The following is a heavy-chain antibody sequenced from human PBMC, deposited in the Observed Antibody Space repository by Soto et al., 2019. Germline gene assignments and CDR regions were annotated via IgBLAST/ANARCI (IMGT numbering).Heavy chain of an antibody. D-gene: IGHD3-22*01. CDR2: IIPILGIA. V-gene: IGHV1-69*02. J-gene: IGHJ4*02. CDR3: ARSVAQYYYDSSGYYPYYFDY. CDR1: GGTFSSYT. Sequence: SVKVSCKASGGTFSSYTISWVRQAPGQGLEWMGRIIPILGIANYAQKFQGRVTITADKSTSTAYMELSSLRSEDTAVYYCARSVAQYYYDSSGYYPYYFDYWGQGALVTVSS.